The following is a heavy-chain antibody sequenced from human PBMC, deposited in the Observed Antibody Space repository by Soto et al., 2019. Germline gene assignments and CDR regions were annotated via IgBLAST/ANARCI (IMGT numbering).Heavy chain of an antibody. V-gene: IGHV3-30-3*01. CDR3: ARDGERGYRDGAIYAFDI. Sequence: PGGSLRLSCAASGFTFSSYAMHWVRQAPGKGLEWVVVISYDGSNKYYADSVKGRFTISRDNSKNTLYPQMNSLRAEDTAVYYCARDGERGYRDGAIYAFDIWGQGTMVTASS. CDR2: ISYDGSNK. D-gene: IGHD5-18*01. J-gene: IGHJ3*02. CDR1: GFTFSSYA.